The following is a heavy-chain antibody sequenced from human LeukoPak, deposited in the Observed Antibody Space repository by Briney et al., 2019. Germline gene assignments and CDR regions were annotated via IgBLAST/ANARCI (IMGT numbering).Heavy chain of an antibody. Sequence: PGGSLRLSCAVSGFTFSSYAMSWVRQAPGKGLEWVSRISGSGSTTYYTDSVKGRFTVSRDNSKNTLYLQMDSLRVEDTAIYYCAKELAYSYAKFDYWGQGTLVTVSS. CDR3: AKELAYSYAKFDY. D-gene: IGHD5-18*01. J-gene: IGHJ4*02. CDR1: GFTFSSYA. V-gene: IGHV3-23*01. CDR2: ISGSGSTT.